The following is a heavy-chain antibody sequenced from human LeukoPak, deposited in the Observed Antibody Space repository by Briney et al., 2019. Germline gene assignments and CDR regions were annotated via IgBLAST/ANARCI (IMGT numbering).Heavy chain of an antibody. D-gene: IGHD4-23*01. V-gene: IGHV4-39*01. J-gene: IGHJ4*02. Sequence: SETLSLTCTVSGGSISSSSYYWGWIRQPPGKGLEWIGSIYYSGSTYYNPSLKSRVTISVDTSKNQFSLKLSSVTAADTAVYSCARHRGGNSRWYFDYWGQGTLVTVSS. CDR2: IYYSGST. CDR3: ARHRGGNSRWYFDY. CDR1: GGSISSSSYY.